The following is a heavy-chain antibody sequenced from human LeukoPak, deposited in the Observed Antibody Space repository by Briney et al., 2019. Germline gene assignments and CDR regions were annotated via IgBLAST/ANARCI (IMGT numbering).Heavy chain of an antibody. V-gene: IGHV5-51*04. CDR2: IYPGDSDT. Sequence: GESLKISCKGSGYSFTNYWIAWVRQMPGKGLEWMGIIYPGDSDTRYSPSFQGQVTISADKPISTAYLQWSSLKASDTAMYYCASGGAYCGGDCPSDAFDIWGQGTMVTVSS. J-gene: IGHJ3*02. CDR3: ASGGAYCGGDCPSDAFDI. CDR1: GYSFTNYW. D-gene: IGHD2-21*02.